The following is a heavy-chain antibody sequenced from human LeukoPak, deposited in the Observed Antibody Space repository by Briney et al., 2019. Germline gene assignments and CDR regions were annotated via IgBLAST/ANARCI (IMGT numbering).Heavy chain of an antibody. V-gene: IGHV3-11*01. CDR2: ISSSGDTI. Sequence: GGSLRHSCSASGFSLCYKQVTSVPQARGRGVDKVSYISSSGDTINYAVSMKGRITITRYNAKHSLYLQMNSLRVEDTAVYYCARYSGYSSDWGQGTLVTVSS. J-gene: IGHJ4*02. CDR3: ARYSGYSSD. CDR1: GFSLCYKQ. D-gene: IGHD6-19*01.